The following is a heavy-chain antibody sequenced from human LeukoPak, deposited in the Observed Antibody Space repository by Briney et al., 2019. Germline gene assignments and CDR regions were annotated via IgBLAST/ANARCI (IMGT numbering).Heavy chain of an antibody. D-gene: IGHD2-2*01. Sequence: GSSVKVSCKASGGTFSSNTISWVRQAPGQGLECMGRIIPILGIASYAQKFQGRVTITADKSTSTAYMELSSLRSEDTAVYYCARDMGYCSSTSCYRIDYYYYYGMDVWGQGTTVTVSS. J-gene: IGHJ6*02. CDR1: GGTFSSNT. CDR3: ARDMGYCSSTSCYRIDYYYYYGMDV. V-gene: IGHV1-69*04. CDR2: IIPILGIA.